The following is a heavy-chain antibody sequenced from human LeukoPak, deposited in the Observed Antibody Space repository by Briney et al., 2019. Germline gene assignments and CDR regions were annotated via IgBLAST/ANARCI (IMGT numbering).Heavy chain of an antibody. CDR2: IYYSGSI. CDR3: AIIAAAGDFDY. J-gene: IGHJ4*02. Sequence: PSETLSLTCTVSGGSISSYYWSWIRQPPGKGLEWIGYIYYSGSINYNPSLKSRVTISVDTSKNQFSLKLSSVTAADTAVYYCAIIAAAGDFDYWGQGTLVTVSS. V-gene: IGHV4-59*01. D-gene: IGHD6-13*01. CDR1: GGSISSYY.